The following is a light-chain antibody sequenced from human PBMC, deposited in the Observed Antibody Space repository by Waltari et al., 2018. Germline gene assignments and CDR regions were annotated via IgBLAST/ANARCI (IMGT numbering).Light chain of an antibody. CDR3: ATWDDSLNGWV. V-gene: IGLV1-44*01. CDR1: SSNIGKNT. J-gene: IGLJ3*02. CDR2: KNG. Sequence: QSVLTQPPSASGTPGQRVTISCSGSSSNIGKNTVNWYQHLPGTSPKLLIYKNGQRPSGVTDRFSGSMSGTSASLAISGLQSEDEADYYCATWDDSLNGWVFGGGTKLTVL.